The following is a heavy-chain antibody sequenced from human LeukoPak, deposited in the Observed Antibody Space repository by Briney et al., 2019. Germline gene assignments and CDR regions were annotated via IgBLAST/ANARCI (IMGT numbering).Heavy chain of an antibody. CDR1: GGSISSSSYY. D-gene: IGHD3-16*01. CDR2: IYYSGST. J-gene: IGHJ6*02. CDR3: ARLGITLIAYGMDV. V-gene: IGHV4-39*01. Sequence: SETLSLTCTVSGGSISSSSYYWGWIRQPPGKGLEWIGSIYYSGSTYYNPSLESRVTISVDTSKNQFSLKLSSVTAADTAVYYCARLGITLIAYGMDVWGQGTTVTVSS.